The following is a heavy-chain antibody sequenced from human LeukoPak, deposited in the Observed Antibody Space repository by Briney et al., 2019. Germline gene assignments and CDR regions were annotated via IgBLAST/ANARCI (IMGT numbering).Heavy chain of an antibody. V-gene: IGHV3-23*01. J-gene: IGHJ4*02. D-gene: IGHD5-24*01. CDR3: AKEERWLQLYYFDY. CDR1: GFTFSSYA. Sequence: GGSLRLSCAASGFTFSSYAMSWVRQAPGKGLEWVSAVRGSGDSTYYADSVKGRFTISRDNSKNTLYLQMNSLRAEDTAVYYCAKEERWLQLYYFDYWGQGTLVTVSS. CDR2: VRGSGDST.